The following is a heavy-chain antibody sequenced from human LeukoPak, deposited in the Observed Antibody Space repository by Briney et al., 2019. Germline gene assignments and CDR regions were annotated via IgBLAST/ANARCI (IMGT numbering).Heavy chain of an antibody. CDR1: GFTFSNAW. V-gene: IGHV3-15*01. Sequence: GGSLRLSCAASGFTFSNAWMSWVRQAPGKGLEWVGRIKSKTDGGTTNYAAPVKGRFTISRDDSKNTLYLQMNSLKTEDTAVYYCTTEEEDHSSGYFVDYFDYWGQGTLVTVSS. CDR3: TTEEEDHSSGYFVDYFDY. CDR2: IKSKTDGGTT. J-gene: IGHJ4*02. D-gene: IGHD3-22*01.